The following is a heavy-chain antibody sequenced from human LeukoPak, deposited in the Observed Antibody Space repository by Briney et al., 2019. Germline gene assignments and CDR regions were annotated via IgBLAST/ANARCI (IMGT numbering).Heavy chain of an antibody. Sequence: GESLKISCKASGYNFAKFWIGWVRLMPGRGLEWMGIIHPGDSDTRYSPSFQGQVTISADKSITTAYLQWSSLKVSDSGIYYCARQSYYASGSRWFDPWGQGTLVTVSS. CDR1: GYNFAKFW. V-gene: IGHV5-51*01. CDR3: ARQSYYASGSRWFDP. J-gene: IGHJ5*02. D-gene: IGHD3-10*01. CDR2: IHPGDSDT.